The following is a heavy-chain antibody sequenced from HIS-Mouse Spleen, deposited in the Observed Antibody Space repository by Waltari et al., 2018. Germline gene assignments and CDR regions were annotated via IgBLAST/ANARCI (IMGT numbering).Heavy chain of an antibody. CDR3: AREIPYSSSWYDWYFDL. J-gene: IGHJ2*01. D-gene: IGHD6-13*01. Sequence: QLQLQESGPGLVKPSETLSLTCTVSGGSISSSSYYWGWIRQPPGKGLKWIGSTYYRWDTYYTPALKSRVTISVDTSKNQFSLKLSSVTAADTAVYYCAREIPYSSSWYDWYFDLWGRGTLVTVSS. CDR2: TYYRWDT. V-gene: IGHV4-39*07. CDR1: GGSISSSSYY.